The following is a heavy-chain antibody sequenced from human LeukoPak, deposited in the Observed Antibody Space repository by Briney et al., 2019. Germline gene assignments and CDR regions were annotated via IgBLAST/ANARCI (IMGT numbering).Heavy chain of an antibody. Sequence: PSETLSLTCDASGGPVTSTNWWSWVRQPPGKGLEWIGYIYYSGSTYYNPSLKSRVTISVDTSKNQFSLKLSSVTAADTAVYYCARLPIVVVKALDYWGQGTLVTVSS. D-gene: IGHD3-22*01. J-gene: IGHJ4*02. CDR3: ARLPIVVVKALDY. CDR2: IYYSGST. CDR1: GGPVTSTNW. V-gene: IGHV4-30-4*01.